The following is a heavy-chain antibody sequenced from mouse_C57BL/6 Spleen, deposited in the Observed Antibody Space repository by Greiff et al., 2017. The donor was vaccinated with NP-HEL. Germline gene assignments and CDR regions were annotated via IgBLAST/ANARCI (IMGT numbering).Heavy chain of an antibody. V-gene: IGHV1-82*01. J-gene: IGHJ2*01. CDR1: GYAFSSSW. Sequence: QVQLQQSGPELVKPGASVKISCKASGYAFSSSWMNWVKQRPGKGLEWIGRIYPGDGDTNSNGKLKGKATLTADKSSSTAYMQLSSLTSEDYAVYFCAITTAFDYWGQGTTLTVSS. CDR3: AITTAFDY. CDR2: IYPGDGDT. D-gene: IGHD1-2*01.